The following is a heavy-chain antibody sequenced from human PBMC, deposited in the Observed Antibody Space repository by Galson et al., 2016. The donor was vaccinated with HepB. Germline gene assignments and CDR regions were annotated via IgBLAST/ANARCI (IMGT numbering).Heavy chain of an antibody. Sequence: SLRLSCAGSGLSLSPYAMSWGRQAPGKGLEWVSGISASGGSKTYADSVRGRFIISRDNSNNKLFLQMNSLTTEDTAIYFCAKDRSSGHGDYSWGIFDIWGRGTEVTVSS. D-gene: IGHD4-17*01. CDR2: ISASGGSK. CDR1: GLSLSPYA. J-gene: IGHJ3*02. CDR3: AKDRSSGHGDYSWGIFDI. V-gene: IGHV3-23*01.